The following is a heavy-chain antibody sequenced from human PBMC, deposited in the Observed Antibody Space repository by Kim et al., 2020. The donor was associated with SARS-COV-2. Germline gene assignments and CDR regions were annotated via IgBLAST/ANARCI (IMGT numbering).Heavy chain of an antibody. D-gene: IGHD5-12*01. CDR2: FDPEDGET. V-gene: IGHV1-24*01. Sequence: ASVKVSCKVSGYTLTELSMHWVRQAPGNGLEWMGGFDPEDGETTYAQKFQGRVTMTEDTSTDPAYMELSSLRSEDTAVYDCATKNAWRYDYGMDLWGQGTTVTVS. CDR1: GYTLTELS. CDR3: ATKNAWRYDYGMDL. J-gene: IGHJ6*02.